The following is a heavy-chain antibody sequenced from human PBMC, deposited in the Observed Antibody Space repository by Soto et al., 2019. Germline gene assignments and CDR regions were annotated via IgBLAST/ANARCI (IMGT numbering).Heavy chain of an antibody. CDR3: SGYFDY. J-gene: IGHJ4*02. CDR2: ISSSSSYI. D-gene: IGHD6-25*01. CDR1: GFTFSSYS. V-gene: IGHV3-21*03. Sequence: GGSLRLSCAASGFTFSSYSMNWVRQAPGKGLEWVSSISSSSSYIYYAAPVKGRFTISRDDSKNTLYLQMNSLKTEDTAVYYCSGYFDYWGQGTLVTVSS.